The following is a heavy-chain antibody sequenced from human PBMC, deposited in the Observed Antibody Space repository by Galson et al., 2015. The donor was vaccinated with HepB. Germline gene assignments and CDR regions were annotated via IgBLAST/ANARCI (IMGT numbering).Heavy chain of an antibody. CDR1: GGSISSGSYY. V-gene: IGHV4-61*02. CDR3: VRSYYYDSSGYWNAFDI. Sequence: TLSLTCTVSGGSISSGSYYWSWIRQPAGKGLEWIGRIYTSGSTNYNPSLKSRVTISVDTSKNQFSLKLSSVTAADTAVYYCVRSYYYDSSGYWNAFDIWGQGTMVTVSS. D-gene: IGHD3-22*01. CDR2: IYTSGST. J-gene: IGHJ3*02.